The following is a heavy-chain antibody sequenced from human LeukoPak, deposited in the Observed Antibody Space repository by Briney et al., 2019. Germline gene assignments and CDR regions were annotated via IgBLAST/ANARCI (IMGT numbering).Heavy chain of an antibody. Sequence: PGGSLRLSCAASGXNFSTYGVHWVRQAPGKGLEWVAVISYDGINKYYADSVKGRFTISRDNSKNMLYLQMSSLRAEDTAVYYCAKDHVTSSSWFPDYWGQGTLVTVSS. J-gene: IGHJ4*02. D-gene: IGHD6-13*01. V-gene: IGHV3-30*18. CDR2: ISYDGINK. CDR1: GXNFSTYG. CDR3: AKDHVTSSSWFPDY.